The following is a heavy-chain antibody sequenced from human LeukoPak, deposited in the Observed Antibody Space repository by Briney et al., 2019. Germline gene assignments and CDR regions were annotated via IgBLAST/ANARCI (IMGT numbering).Heavy chain of an antibody. CDR3: ATKGYCSSTSCLPFDY. CDR2: NNPNSGGT. CDR1: GYTFTGYY. V-gene: IGHV1-2*02. D-gene: IGHD2-2*01. Sequence: ASVKVSCKASGYTFTGYYMHWVRQAPGQGLEWMGSNNPNSGGTNYAQKFQGRVTMTRDTSISTAYMELSRLRSDDTAVYYCATKGYCSSTSCLPFDYWGQGTLVTVSS. J-gene: IGHJ4*02.